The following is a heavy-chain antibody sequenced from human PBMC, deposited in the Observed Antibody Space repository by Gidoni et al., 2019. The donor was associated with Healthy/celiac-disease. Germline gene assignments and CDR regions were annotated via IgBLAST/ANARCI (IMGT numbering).Heavy chain of an antibody. Sequence: EVQLVQSGAEVKKPGESLKISCKGSGYRFPSYWIGWVRQMPGKGMEWMGIIYPGDSDTRYSPSFQGQVTISADKSISTAYLQWSSLKASDTAMYYCARWVQVSSGNNWFDPWGQGTLVTVSS. D-gene: IGHD3-22*01. V-gene: IGHV5-51*03. CDR2: IYPGDSDT. CDR3: ARWVQVSSGNNWFDP. CDR1: GYRFPSYW. J-gene: IGHJ5*02.